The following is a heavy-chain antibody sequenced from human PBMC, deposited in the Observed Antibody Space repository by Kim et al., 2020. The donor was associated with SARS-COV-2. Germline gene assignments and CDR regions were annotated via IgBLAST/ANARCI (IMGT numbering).Heavy chain of an antibody. V-gene: IGHV3-13*04. J-gene: IGHJ6*02. Sequence: GGSLRLSCAASGFTFSSYDMHWVRQATGKGLEWVSAIGTAGDTYYPGSEKGRFTISRENAKNSLYLQMNSLRAGDTAVYYCARGDCSSTSCYNYYGMDVWGQGTTVTVSS. CDR3: ARGDCSSTSCYNYYGMDV. CDR1: GFTFSSYD. CDR2: IGTAGDT. D-gene: IGHD2-2*02.